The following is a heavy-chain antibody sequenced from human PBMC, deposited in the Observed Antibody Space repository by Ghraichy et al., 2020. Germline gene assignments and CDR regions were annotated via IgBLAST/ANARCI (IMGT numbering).Heavy chain of an antibody. Sequence: GGSLRLSCAASGFTVSVNYMSWVRQAPGKGLEWVSVIYSVGTKKYADSVKGRFTISRDSSKNMVYLQMNSLRAEDTAADYCARAPGITGTTSQENYGMDVWGQGTTVTVSS. CDR1: GFTVSVNY. V-gene: IGHV3-66*01. CDR3: ARAPGITGTTSQENYGMDV. D-gene: IGHD1-7*01. CDR2: IYSVGTK. J-gene: IGHJ6*02.